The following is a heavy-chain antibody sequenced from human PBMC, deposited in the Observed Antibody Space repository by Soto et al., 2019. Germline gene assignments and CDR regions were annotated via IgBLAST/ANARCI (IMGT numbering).Heavy chain of an antibody. CDR1: GGSSTSYY. CDR2: VYYSGST. D-gene: IGHD6-13*01. Sequence: PSYPLSLSCTLSGGSSTSYYWSWIRQPPGKGLEWIGYVYYSGSTNYNPSLKSRVTISVGTSKNQFSLKLSSVTAADTAVYYCATGGAAADRAGFDPWSRGTLVT. CDR3: ATGGAAADRAGFDP. V-gene: IGHV4-59*07. J-gene: IGHJ5*02.